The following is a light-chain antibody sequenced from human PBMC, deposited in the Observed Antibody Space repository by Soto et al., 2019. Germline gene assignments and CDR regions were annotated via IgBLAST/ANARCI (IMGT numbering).Light chain of an antibody. CDR1: QSVDTK. CDR2: DVS. J-gene: IGKJ1*01. V-gene: IGKV3-15*01. CDR3: HQYKILAPGT. Sequence: EIVMTQSPATLSASPGERVVLSCRASQSVDTKLDWYQQKPGQAPRLLMYDVSARATGIPARFSGSGSGTEFSLTISSLQSEDFAVYYCHQYKILAPGTFGQGTKVEMK.